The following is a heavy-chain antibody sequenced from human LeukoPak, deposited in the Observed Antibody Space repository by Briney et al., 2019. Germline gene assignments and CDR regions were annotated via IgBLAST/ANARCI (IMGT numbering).Heavy chain of an antibody. CDR2: IYYSGST. D-gene: IGHD3-22*01. CDR1: GGSISSSSYY. J-gene: IGHJ3*02. Sequence: SETLSLTCTVSGGSISSSSYYWGWIRQPPGKGLEWIGSIYYSGSTYYNPSLKSRVTISVDTSKNQFSLKLSSVTAEDTAVYYCARDMSSSGYYYVDQAHAFDIWGQGTMVTVSS. V-gene: IGHV4-39*02. CDR3: ARDMSSSGYYYVDQAHAFDI.